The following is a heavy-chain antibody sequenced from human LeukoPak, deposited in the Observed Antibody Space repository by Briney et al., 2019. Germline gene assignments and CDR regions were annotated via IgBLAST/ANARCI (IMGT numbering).Heavy chain of an antibody. J-gene: IGHJ4*02. CDR1: GFTFSSYG. CDR2: IPDDGNNV. D-gene: IGHD1-7*01. CDR3: AGGTYYSDY. V-gene: IGHV3-30*03. Sequence: GGSLRLSCAASGFTFSSYGMHWVHQAPGKGLEWVAFIPDDGNNVYYSDSVRGRFTVSRDSSRNTLYLQMNSLRVEDSALYYCAGGTYYSDYWGQGTLVTVSS.